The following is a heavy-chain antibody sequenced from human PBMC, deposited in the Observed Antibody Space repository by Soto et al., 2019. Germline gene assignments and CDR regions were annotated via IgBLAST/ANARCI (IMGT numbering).Heavy chain of an antibody. J-gene: IGHJ3*02. D-gene: IGHD3-10*01. CDR3: AKGPDPGAFDI. CDR2: FRGSGDGT. Sequence: PGGSLSLSCAASGFTFSSYAMSWVRQAPGKGLEWVSTFRGSGDGTYYADSVKGRFTVSRDNSNNQLYLQMNGLRAEDTAVYYCAKGPDPGAFDIWGQGTMVTVSS. V-gene: IGHV3-23*01. CDR1: GFTFSSYA.